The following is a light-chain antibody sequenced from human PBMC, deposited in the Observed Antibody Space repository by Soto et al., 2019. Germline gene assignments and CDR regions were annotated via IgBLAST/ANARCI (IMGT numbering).Light chain of an antibody. V-gene: IGLV2-11*01. CDR1: SSDVGAYDY. CDR2: DVT. Sequence: QSVLTQPRSVSESPGQSVTISCTGISSDVGAYDYVSWYQQHPGKAPQLMIYDVTKRPSGVPHRFSGSRSGNTASLTISGLQAEDDADYYCCSYAGSYTWVFGGGTEVTVL. CDR3: CSYAGSYTWV. J-gene: IGLJ2*01.